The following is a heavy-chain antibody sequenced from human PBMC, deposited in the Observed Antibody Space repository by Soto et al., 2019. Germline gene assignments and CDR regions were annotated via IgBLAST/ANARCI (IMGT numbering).Heavy chain of an antibody. J-gene: IGHJ5*02. D-gene: IGHD3-16*01. Sequence: EAQLVESGGGLVQPGGSLRVSCAVSGFTFSDYWMSWVRRAPGKGLEWVAKIKQDGSEKDYVDSVKGRFTISRDNANNSLYLHMYSLRVEDTAIYYCARGGRDAYDWFDPWGQGTLVTVSS. CDR1: GFTFSDYW. V-gene: IGHV3-7*01. CDR2: IKQDGSEK. CDR3: ARGGRDAYDWFDP.